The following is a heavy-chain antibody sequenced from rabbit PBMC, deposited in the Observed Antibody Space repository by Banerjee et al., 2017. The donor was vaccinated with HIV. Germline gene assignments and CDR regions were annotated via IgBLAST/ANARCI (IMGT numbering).Heavy chain of an antibody. V-gene: IGHV1S40*01. CDR1: GFSFSNYN. D-gene: IGHD4-1*01. CDR3: ARDLAGVIGWNFNL. Sequence: QSVEESGGDLVKPGASLTLTCKASGFSFSNYNLGWVRQAPGEGLEWIGTISYVGNIYYANWAKGRFTISKTSSTTVTLQMTSLTAADTATYFCARDLAGVIGWNFNLWGPGTLVTVS. CDR2: ISYVGNI. J-gene: IGHJ4*01.